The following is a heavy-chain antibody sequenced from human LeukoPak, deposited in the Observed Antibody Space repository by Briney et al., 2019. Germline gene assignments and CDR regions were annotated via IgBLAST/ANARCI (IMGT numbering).Heavy chain of an antibody. CDR3: ASLYDIVGTTVDY. CDR2: IDPNTGGT. Sequence: ASVKVSCKTSGYTFTNYYIHWVRQAPGQGLEWMGRIDPNTGGTKSAKNFQGRVTMTRDTSISTAYMALSGLRSDDAAVYYCASLYDIVGTTVDYWGQGTLVTVSS. J-gene: IGHJ4*02. CDR1: GYTFTNYY. D-gene: IGHD1-26*01. V-gene: IGHV1-2*06.